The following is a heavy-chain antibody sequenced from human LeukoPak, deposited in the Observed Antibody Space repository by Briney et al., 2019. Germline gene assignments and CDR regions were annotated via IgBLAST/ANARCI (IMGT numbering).Heavy chain of an antibody. J-gene: IGHJ4*02. Sequence: GSLRLSCAASGFTFSSYSMNWVRQAPGKGLEWVSSISSSSTYIYYADSVKGRFTISRDNAKNSLYLQMNSLRAEDTALYYCAKSLWFGELSPFDYWGQGTLVTVSS. CDR2: ISSSSTYI. D-gene: IGHD3-10*01. CDR1: GFTFSSYS. CDR3: AKSLWFGELSPFDY. V-gene: IGHV3-21*04.